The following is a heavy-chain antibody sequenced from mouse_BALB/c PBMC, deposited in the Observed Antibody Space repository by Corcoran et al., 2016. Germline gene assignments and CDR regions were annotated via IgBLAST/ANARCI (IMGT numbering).Heavy chain of an antibody. V-gene: IGHV1-18*01. CDR2: INPNNGGT. CDR3: AVLPTFAY. Sequence: EVLLQQSGPELVKPGASVKIPCKASGYTFTDYNMDWVKQSHGKSLEWIGDINPNNGGTIYNQKFKGKATLTVDKSSSTAYMELRSLTSEDTAVYYCAVLPTFAYWGQGTLVTVSA. J-gene: IGHJ3*01. CDR1: GYTFTDYN. D-gene: IGHD2-1*01.